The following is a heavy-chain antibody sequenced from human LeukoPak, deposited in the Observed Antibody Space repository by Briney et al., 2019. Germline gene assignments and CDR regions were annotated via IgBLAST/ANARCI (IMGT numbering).Heavy chain of an antibody. D-gene: IGHD6-13*01. J-gene: IGHJ5*02. Sequence: PSETLSLTCTVSGGSISSSSYYWGWIRQPPGKGLEWMGSIYYSGSTYYNPSLKSRVTISVDTSKNQFSLKLSSVTAADTAVYYCARDIGYSSSWYDGVNWFDPWGQGTLVTVSS. CDR2: IYYSGST. V-gene: IGHV4-39*02. CDR3: ARDIGYSSSWYDGVNWFDP. CDR1: GGSISSSSYY.